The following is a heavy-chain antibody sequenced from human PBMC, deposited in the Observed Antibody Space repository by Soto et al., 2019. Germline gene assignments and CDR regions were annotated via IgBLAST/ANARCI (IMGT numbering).Heavy chain of an antibody. J-gene: IGHJ4*02. CDR3: ASSSGYSYYFDY. V-gene: IGHV4-4*07. CDR1: GVSISSYN. D-gene: IGHD3-22*01. CDR2: SYTSGST. Sequence: QVQLQESGPGLVKPSETLSLTCTVSGVSISSYNWSWIRQPAGKGLEWLGRSYTSGSTNYNPSLKIRVTMSVDTSKNQFSLNLSSVTAADTAVYYCASSSGYSYYFDYWVQGTLVTVS.